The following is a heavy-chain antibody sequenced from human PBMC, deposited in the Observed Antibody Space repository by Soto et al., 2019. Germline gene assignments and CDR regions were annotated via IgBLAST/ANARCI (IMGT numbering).Heavy chain of an antibody. Sequence: SETLSLTCTVSGGSIGSYYGSWIRQPPGKGLEWIGYIYYSGSTNYNPSLKSRVTISVDTSKNQFSLKLSSVTAADTAVYYCARDSYYYDSSGYRSPWLDSWGQGTLVTVSS. J-gene: IGHJ5*01. V-gene: IGHV4-59*01. CDR2: IYYSGST. CDR1: GGSIGSYY. D-gene: IGHD3-22*01. CDR3: ARDSYYYDSSGYRSPWLDS.